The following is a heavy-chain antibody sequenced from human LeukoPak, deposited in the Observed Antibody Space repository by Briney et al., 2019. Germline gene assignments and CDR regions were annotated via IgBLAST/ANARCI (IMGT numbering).Heavy chain of an antibody. CDR1: GGSISSYY. Sequence: PSETLSLTCTVSGGSISSYYWSWIRQPPGKGLEWIGHIYDSGSTNYNPSPKSRVTISIDTSKNQFSLKLSSVTAADTAVYYCARGRSYYDSTGYYYWGQGTLVTVSS. J-gene: IGHJ4*02. D-gene: IGHD3-22*01. CDR2: IYDSGST. CDR3: ARGRSYYDSTGYYY. V-gene: IGHV4-59*01.